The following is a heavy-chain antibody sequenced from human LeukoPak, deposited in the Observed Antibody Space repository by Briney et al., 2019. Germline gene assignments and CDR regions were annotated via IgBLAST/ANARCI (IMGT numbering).Heavy chain of an antibody. V-gene: IGHV1-46*01. CDR3: ARAGAAAGTNNWFDP. J-gene: IGHJ5*02. CDR1: GYTFTSCY. CDR2: INPSGGST. Sequence: ASVKVSCKASGYTFTSCYMHWVRQAPGQGLEWMGIINPSGGSTSYAQKFQGRVTMTRDTSTSTVYMELSSLRSEDTAVYYCARAGAAAGTNNWFDPWGQGTLVTVSS. D-gene: IGHD6-13*01.